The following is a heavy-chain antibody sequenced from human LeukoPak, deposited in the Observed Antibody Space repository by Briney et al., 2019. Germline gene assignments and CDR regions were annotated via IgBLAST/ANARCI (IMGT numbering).Heavy chain of an antibody. CDR1: GYSFTSYW. CDR3: ARTFRYFDWLVPYYFDY. Sequence: GESLKISCKGSGYSFTSYWIGWVRQMPGKGLEWMGIIYPGDSDTRYSPSFQGQVTISADKSISTAYLQWSSLKALDTAMYYCARTFRYFDWLVPYYFDYWGQGTLVTVSS. V-gene: IGHV5-51*01. J-gene: IGHJ4*02. D-gene: IGHD3-9*01. CDR2: IYPGDSDT.